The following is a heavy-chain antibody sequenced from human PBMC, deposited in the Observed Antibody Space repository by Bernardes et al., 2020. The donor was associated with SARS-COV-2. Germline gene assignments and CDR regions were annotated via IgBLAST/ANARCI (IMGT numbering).Heavy chain of an antibody. V-gene: IGHV3-7*04. D-gene: IGHD3-9*01. J-gene: IGHJ6*02. Sequence: GGSLRLSCAASGFTFSTYWMSWVRQAPGKGLEWVANINQDGSEKFYVDSVKGRFTISRDNAKNSLYLQMNSLRAEDTAVYYCARSKELYYDILTGFSYGMDVWGQGTTVTVSS. CDR2: INQDGSEK. CDR1: GFTFSTYW. CDR3: ARSKELYYDILTGFSYGMDV.